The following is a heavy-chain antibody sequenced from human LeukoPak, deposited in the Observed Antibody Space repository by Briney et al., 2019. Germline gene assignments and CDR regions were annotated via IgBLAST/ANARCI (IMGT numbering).Heavy chain of an antibody. CDR2: INHSRST. J-gene: IGHJ6*03. CDR1: GGSFSGYY. Sequence: SETLSRTCAVYGGSFSGYYWSWIRKPPGKGLEWIGEINHSRSTNYNPSLKSRATISGDTSKNQFSLKLSSVTAADTAVYFCARVGYSYVINDWSRTGLGAYPTKYYYHMDVWGKGTTVTVSS. D-gene: IGHD5-18*01. CDR3: ARVGYSYVINDWSRTGLGAYPTKYYYHMDV. V-gene: IGHV4-34*01.